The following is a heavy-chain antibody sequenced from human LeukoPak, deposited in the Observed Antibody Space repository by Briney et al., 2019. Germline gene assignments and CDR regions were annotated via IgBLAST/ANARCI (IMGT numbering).Heavy chain of an antibody. V-gene: IGHV3-64D*06. CDR1: GFNFIHYA. Sequence: PGGSLRLSCLASGFNFIHYAMHSVRQAPGKGLEYVSAINSNGGSTYYVDSVKGRFTVSRDNSKNTVHLQMSSLRTEDTAVYYCVKDWRRATLLDLGGQGTLVTVSS. J-gene: IGHJ5*02. CDR3: VKDWRRATLLDL. CDR2: INSNGGST.